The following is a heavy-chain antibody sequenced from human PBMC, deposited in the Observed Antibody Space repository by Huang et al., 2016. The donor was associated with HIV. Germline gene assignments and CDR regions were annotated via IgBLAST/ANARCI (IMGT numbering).Heavy chain of an antibody. D-gene: IGHD6-6*01. V-gene: IGHV1-69*01. CDR3: ARGRTRSSLYDSYYGLDV. CDR2: YIPISGTA. CDR1: GGTFSTYA. J-gene: IGHJ6*02. Sequence: QVQLVQSGAEVKKPGSSVKVSCTASGGTFSTYAISWVRQAPGQGPEWMGGYIPISGTANYAQKVQGTVTSTADECTSTAYMELSSLRSEDTALYYCARGRTRSSLYDSYYGLDVWGQGTTVTVSS.